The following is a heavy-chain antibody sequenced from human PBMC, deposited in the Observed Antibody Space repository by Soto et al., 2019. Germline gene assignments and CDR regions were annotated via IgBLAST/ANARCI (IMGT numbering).Heavy chain of an antibody. J-gene: IGHJ4*02. CDR3: VQRVLAVTNYLDT. CDR2: IYGNDDK. V-gene: IGHV2-5*01. Sequence: CVPTLVNPTQTLTLTCTFSGFSLTTSGVGVGWIRQPPGKALEWLALIYGNDDKYFSPSLKSRLSITKDTSKNQVVLTLTNVDPVDSATCYCVQRVLAVTNYLDTCGQGVLATVSS. D-gene: IGHD3-16*01. CDR1: GFSLTTSGVG.